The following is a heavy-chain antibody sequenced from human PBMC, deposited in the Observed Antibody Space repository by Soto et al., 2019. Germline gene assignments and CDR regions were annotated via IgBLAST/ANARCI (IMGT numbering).Heavy chain of an antibody. CDR1: GGSISTSY. J-gene: IGHJ4*02. D-gene: IGHD4-4*01. CDR2: IYHTGYT. Sequence: SETLSLTCNVSGGSISTSYWTWIRQPPGKGLEWIGYIYHTGYTHYNPSLRSRVTISLDTSKNQFSLKLSSVTAADTAVYYCARDRVEMATVTYFDFWGQGALVTVSS. CDR3: ARDRVEMATVTYFDF. V-gene: IGHV4-59*01.